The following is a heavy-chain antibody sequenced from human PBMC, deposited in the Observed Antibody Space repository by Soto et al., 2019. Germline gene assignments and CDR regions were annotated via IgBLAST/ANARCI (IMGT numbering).Heavy chain of an antibody. V-gene: IGHV4-39*01. CDR2: IYYSGST. Sequence: SETLSLTCTVSGGSISSSSYYWGWIRQPPGKGLEWIGSIYYSGSTYYNPSLKSRVTISVDTSKNQFSLKLSSVTAADTAVYYCARQVEDIVVVVAALDWFAPWGQGTLVTVSS. D-gene: IGHD2-15*01. CDR1: GGSISSSSYY. CDR3: ARQVEDIVVVVAALDWFAP. J-gene: IGHJ5*02.